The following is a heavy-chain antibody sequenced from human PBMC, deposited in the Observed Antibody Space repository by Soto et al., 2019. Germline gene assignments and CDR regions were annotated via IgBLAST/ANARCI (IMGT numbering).Heavy chain of an antibody. CDR2: IIPFHGLT. J-gene: IGHJ4*02. D-gene: IGHD3-10*01. CDR1: GGTFSPYT. Sequence: QVQLVQSGAEVQKPGSSVKVSCTASGGTFSPYTINWVRQAPGQGLEWMGRIIPFHGLTNYAQKFKARVTITADKSTSTAYMELSGLRFEDTAMYYCTRDWEITVATWSFGGFWGRGTLVTVAS. V-gene: IGHV1-69*08. CDR3: TRDWEITVATWSFGGF.